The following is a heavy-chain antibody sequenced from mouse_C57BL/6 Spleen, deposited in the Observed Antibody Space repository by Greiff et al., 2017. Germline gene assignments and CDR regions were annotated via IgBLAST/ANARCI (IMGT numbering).Heavy chain of an antibody. CDR1: GYTFTDYY. CDR3: ARREYYFGY. CDR2: INPNNGGT. V-gene: IGHV1-26*01. J-gene: IGHJ2*01. Sequence: VQLQQSGPELVKPGASVKISCKASGYTFTDYYMNWVKQSPGQSLEWIGDINPNNGGTSYNQKFKGKATLTVDKSSSTAYMELRSLTSEDSAVYYCARREYYFGYWGQGTTLTVSS.